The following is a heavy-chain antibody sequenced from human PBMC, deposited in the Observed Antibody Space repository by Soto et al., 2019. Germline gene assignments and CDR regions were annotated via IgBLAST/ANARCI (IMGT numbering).Heavy chain of an antibody. J-gene: IGHJ4*02. Sequence: GASVKVSCKASGYTFTSYGISWVRQAPGQGLEWMGWISAYNGNTNYAQKLQGRVTMTTDTSTSTAYMELRSLRSDDTAVYYCARVERITMVRGVIPGFDYWGQGTLV. CDR2: ISAYNGNT. V-gene: IGHV1-18*01. CDR3: ARVERITMVRGVIPGFDY. D-gene: IGHD3-10*01. CDR1: GYTFTSYG.